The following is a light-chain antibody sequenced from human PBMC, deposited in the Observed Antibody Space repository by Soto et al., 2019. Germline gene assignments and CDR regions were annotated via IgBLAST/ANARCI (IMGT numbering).Light chain of an antibody. CDR1: QRISARF. V-gene: IGKV3-20*01. CDR2: GAS. Sequence: EIVLTQSPGTLSLSPGERVTLSCRASQRISARFLAWYQQRPGQAPRLLIYGASSRSTGIPDRFSGGGSGADFTLTISRLEPEDFAVYYCQQYGGSPWTFGQGTKVEIK. CDR3: QQYGGSPWT. J-gene: IGKJ1*01.